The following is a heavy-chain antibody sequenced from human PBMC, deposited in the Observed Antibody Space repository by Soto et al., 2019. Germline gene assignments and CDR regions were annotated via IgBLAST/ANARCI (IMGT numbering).Heavy chain of an antibody. J-gene: IGHJ6*02. CDR3: ARFHYCSGGSCYSDYYYYGMDD. D-gene: IGHD2-15*01. CDR2: INHSGST. Sequence: QVQLQQWGAGLLKPSETLSLTCAVYGGSFSGYYWSWIRQPPGKGLEWIGEINHSGSTNYNPSLKSRVTISVDTSKNQLSLKLSSVTAADTAGYYCARFHYCSGGSCYSDYYYYGMDDWGQGTTVTVSS. V-gene: IGHV4-34*01. CDR1: GGSFSGYY.